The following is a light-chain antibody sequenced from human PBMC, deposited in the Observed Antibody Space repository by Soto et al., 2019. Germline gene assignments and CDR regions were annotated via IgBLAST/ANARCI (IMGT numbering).Light chain of an antibody. CDR3: QRFGTSPPWT. V-gene: IGKV3-20*01. CDR1: QSVSSSY. CDR2: AAS. Sequence: EIVLTQSPGTLSLSPGERATLPCRASQSVSSSYLAWYQQKPGQAPRLLIYAASSRATGIPDRFSGSGSGTDFTLTITRLEPEDFAVYYCQRFGTSPPWTFGQGTKVDIK. J-gene: IGKJ1*01.